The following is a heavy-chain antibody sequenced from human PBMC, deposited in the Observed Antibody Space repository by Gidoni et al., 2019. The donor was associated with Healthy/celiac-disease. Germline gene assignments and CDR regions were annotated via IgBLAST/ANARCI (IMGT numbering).Heavy chain of an antibody. J-gene: IGHJ4*02. CDR2: IYYSGST. CDR1: GGSISSSSYY. D-gene: IGHD3-22*01. Sequence: QLQLQESGPGLVKPSETLSLTCTVPGGSISSSSYYWGWIRQPPGKGLGWIGSIYYSGSTYYNPSLKSRVTISVDTSKNQFSLKLSSVTAADTAVYYCAGLYYYDSSGYGNWGQGTLVTVSS. CDR3: AGLYYYDSSGYGN. V-gene: IGHV4-39*01.